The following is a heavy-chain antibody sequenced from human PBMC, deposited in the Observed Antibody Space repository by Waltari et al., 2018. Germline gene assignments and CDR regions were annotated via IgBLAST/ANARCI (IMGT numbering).Heavy chain of an antibody. J-gene: IGHJ3*02. D-gene: IGHD1-20*01. CDR2: IYWTDEE. CDR3: AHYKARDAFDI. CDR1: GFSIATGGEA. Sequence: QITLKESGPTLVKPTQTLTLPCPFFGFSIATGGEAVGWIRQPPGKALEWLAIIYWTDEERYSPSLRSRLTITKDTSRNQVVLTVTNMDPVDTATYFCAHYKARDAFDIWGPGTMVTISS. V-gene: IGHV2-5*01.